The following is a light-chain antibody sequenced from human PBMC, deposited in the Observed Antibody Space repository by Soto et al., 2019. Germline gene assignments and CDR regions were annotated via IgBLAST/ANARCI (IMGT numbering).Light chain of an antibody. Sequence: DIQMTQSPSTLPASVGYRVTITCRASQTITRWMAWYQQKPGKATKLLIYDASTLESGVPSRFSGSRSGTELTLTISSLQPDDFATYYCQQYNSSFGQGNKVDI. J-gene: IGKJ2*01. CDR1: QTITRW. V-gene: IGKV1-5*01. CDR3: QQYNSS. CDR2: DAS.